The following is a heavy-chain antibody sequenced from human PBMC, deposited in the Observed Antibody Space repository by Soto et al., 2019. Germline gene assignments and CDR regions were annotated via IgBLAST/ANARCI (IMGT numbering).Heavy chain of an antibody. V-gene: IGHV3-35*01. J-gene: IGHJ4*02. CDR2: VSWNGSRT. D-gene: IGHD3-22*01. Sequence: PGGSLRLSCAASGFTFSNSDMNWVHQAPGKGLEWVSGVSWNGSRTHYADSVKGRFIISRDNSRNTLYLQTNSLRAEDTAVYYCVRRGTYYDSSGDLELWGQGTLVTVSS. CDR1: GFTFSNSD. CDR3: VRRGTYYDSSGDLEL.